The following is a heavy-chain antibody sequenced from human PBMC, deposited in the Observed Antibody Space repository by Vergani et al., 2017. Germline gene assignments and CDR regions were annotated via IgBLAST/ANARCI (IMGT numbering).Heavy chain of an antibody. J-gene: IGHJ4*02. Sequence: EVQLLESGGSLKQPGGSVRLSCAASGFTFSTYAMHWVRQAPGKGLEWVSALTGGGGSTYYADSFKGRFIISRDNAKNSLYLQMNSLRAEDTAVYYCARLGASNYYDSSGYYLWGQGTLVTVSS. CDR2: LTGGGGST. V-gene: IGHV3-23*01. CDR3: ARLGASNYYDSSGYYL. D-gene: IGHD3-22*01. CDR1: GFTFSTYA.